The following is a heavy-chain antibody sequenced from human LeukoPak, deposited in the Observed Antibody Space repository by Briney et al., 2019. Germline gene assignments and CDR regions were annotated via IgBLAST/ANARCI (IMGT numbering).Heavy chain of an antibody. CDR1: GFTFSSSD. J-gene: IGHJ6*03. Sequence: GGSLRLSCAASGFTFSSSDMNWVRQAPGKGLEWVAFIRYDGNNKYYADSVKGRLTISRDNSKNTLYLQMNSLRAEDTAVYYCAKGVQLRYYYYYMDVWGKGTTVTVSS. D-gene: IGHD1-1*01. CDR2: IRYDGNNK. CDR3: AKGVQLRYYYYYMDV. V-gene: IGHV3-30*02.